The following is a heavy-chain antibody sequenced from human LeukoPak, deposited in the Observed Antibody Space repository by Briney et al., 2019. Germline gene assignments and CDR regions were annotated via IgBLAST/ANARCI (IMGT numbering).Heavy chain of an antibody. CDR3: ARGRSGSHFDY. D-gene: IGHD1-26*01. CDR2: ITSGSSTI. V-gene: IGHV3-48*01. Sequence: GGSLRLSCAASGFTFSSYSMNWVRQAPGKGLEWVSYITSGSSTIYCADSVKGRFTISRDNAKNSLYLQMNSLRAEDTAVYYCARGRSGSHFDYWGQGTLVTVSS. J-gene: IGHJ4*02. CDR1: GFTFSSYS.